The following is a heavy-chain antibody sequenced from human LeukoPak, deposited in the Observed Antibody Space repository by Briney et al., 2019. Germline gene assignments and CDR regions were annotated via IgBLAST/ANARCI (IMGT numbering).Heavy chain of an antibody. D-gene: IGHD1-1*01. CDR1: GGSIGSNNW. CDR3: ARVNINNWHSCDY. V-gene: IGHV4-4*02. J-gene: IGHJ4*02. Sequence: SGTLSLTCAVSGGSIGSNNWWGWVRQPPGKGLEWIGEIYHSGSPNYNPSLKSRVTISVDKSRNHFSLNLSSVTAADTAVYYCARVNINNWHSCDYWGQGTLVTVSS. CDR2: IYHSGSP.